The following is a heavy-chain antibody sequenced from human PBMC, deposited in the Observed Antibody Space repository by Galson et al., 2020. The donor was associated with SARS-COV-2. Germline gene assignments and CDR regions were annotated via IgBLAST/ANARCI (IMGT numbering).Heavy chain of an antibody. V-gene: IGHV3-30*04. CDR1: GFTFNSYA. CDR2: ISFDGSHK. CDR3: ARGEYCSGGNCYSGYGYFDD. D-gene: IGHD2-15*01. Sequence: GESLKISCAASGFTFNSYAMDWVRQAPGKGLEWVAVISFDGSHKYYADSVKGRFTISRDNSKNTLYLQMSSLRAEVTALYYCARGEYCSGGNCYSGYGYFDDWGQGTLVTVSS. J-gene: IGHJ4*02.